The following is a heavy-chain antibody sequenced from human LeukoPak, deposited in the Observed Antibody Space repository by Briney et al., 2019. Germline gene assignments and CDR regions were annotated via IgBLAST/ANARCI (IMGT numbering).Heavy chain of an antibody. CDR2: IIPNLGTT. Sequence: SVKVTCKASGGTSNSHAISWVRQAPGQGLEWMGRIIPNLGTTNRAQNFQDRVTLTADKSTNTAYMELTSLTSDDTAVYYCATTNDGGGYQWGDFFDFWGQGTRVSVFS. CDR3: ATTNDGGGYQWGDFFDF. CDR1: GGTSNSHA. J-gene: IGHJ4*02. D-gene: IGHD3-22*01. V-gene: IGHV1-69*04.